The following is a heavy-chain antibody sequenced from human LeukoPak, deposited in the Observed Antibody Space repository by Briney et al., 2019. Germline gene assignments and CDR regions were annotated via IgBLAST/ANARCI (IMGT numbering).Heavy chain of an antibody. CDR2: INPNSGGT. CDR3: ARSDIVSIPAAAYNWFDP. D-gene: IGHD2-2*01. J-gene: IGHJ5*02. V-gene: IGHV1-2*02. CDR1: GYTFTCYY. Sequence: ASVKVSCKASGYTFTCYYMHWVRQAPGQGLEWMGWINPNSGGTNFAQKFQGRVTMTTDTAISTAYMELSSLRSDDTAVYFCARSDIVSIPAAAYNWFDPWGQGTLVTVSS.